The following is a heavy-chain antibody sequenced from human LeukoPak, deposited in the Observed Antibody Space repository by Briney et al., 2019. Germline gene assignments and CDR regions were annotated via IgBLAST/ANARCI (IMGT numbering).Heavy chain of an antibody. Sequence: SETLSLTCVVYGGSFSGYFWSWIRQPPGKGLEWIGEITPSGSTNYSPSLKSRVSISIDTSKKKLSLRLTSVTAADSAVYYCASSFYYDSRDYWGQGTLVAVSS. J-gene: IGHJ4*02. D-gene: IGHD3-22*01. CDR2: ITPSGST. CDR3: ASSFYYDSRDY. CDR1: GGSFSGYF. V-gene: IGHV4-34*01.